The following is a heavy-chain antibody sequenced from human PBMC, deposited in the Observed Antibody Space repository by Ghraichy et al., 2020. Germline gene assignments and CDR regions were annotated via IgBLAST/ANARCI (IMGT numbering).Heavy chain of an antibody. V-gene: IGHV3-48*02. CDR2: ISSSSSTI. D-gene: IGHD6-13*01. Sequence: GGSLRLSCAASGFTFSSYSMNWVRQAPGKGLEWVSYISSSSSTIYYADSVKGRFTISRDNAKNSLYLQMNSLRDEDTAVYYCARPRPPNIAAASDYYYGMDVWGQGTTVTVSS. CDR3: ARPRPPNIAAASDYYYGMDV. CDR1: GFTFSSYS. J-gene: IGHJ6*02.